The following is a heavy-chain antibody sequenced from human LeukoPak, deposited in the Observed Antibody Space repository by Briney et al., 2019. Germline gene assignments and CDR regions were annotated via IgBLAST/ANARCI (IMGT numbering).Heavy chain of an antibody. CDR3: ARVFSVATGDY. CDR1: GYTFTSYG. V-gene: IGHV1-18*04. J-gene: IGHJ4*02. CDR2: ISAYNGNT. Sequence: ASVKVSCKASGYTFTSYGISWVRQAPGQGLEWMGWISAYNGNTNYAQKLQGRGTMTTDTSTSTAYMELRSLGSGDTAVYYCARVFSVATGDYWGQGTLVTVSS. D-gene: IGHD5-12*01.